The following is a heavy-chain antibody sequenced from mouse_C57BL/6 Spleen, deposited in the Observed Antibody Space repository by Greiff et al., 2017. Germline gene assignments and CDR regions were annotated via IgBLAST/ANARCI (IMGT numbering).Heavy chain of an antibody. V-gene: IGHV5-9*01. J-gene: IGHJ3*01. CDR3: ARHSIGGFAY. D-gene: IGHD2-3*01. CDR2: ISGGGGNT. CDR1: GFTFSSYT. Sequence: EVQGVESGGGLVKPGGSLKLSCAASGFTFSSYTMSWVRQTPEKRLEWVATISGGGGNTYYPDSVKGRFTISRDNAKNTLYLQMSSLRSEDTALYYCARHSIGGFAYWGQGTLVTVSA.